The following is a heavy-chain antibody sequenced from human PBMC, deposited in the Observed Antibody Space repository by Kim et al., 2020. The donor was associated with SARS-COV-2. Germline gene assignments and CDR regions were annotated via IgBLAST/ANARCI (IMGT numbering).Heavy chain of an antibody. V-gene: IGHV4-61*01. CDR3: ARGYAASGRINWLDP. D-gene: IGHD3-10*01. J-gene: IGHJ5*02. CDR1: GGSVSSGSYY. Sequence: SETLSLTCTVSGGSVSSGSYYWSWIRQPPGKGLEWIGYIYYSGSTNYNPSLKSRVTISVDTSKNQFSLKLSSVTAADTAVYYCARGYAASGRINWLDPWG. CDR2: IYYSGST.